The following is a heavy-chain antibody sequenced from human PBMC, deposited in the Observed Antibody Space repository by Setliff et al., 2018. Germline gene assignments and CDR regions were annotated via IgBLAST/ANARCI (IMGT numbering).Heavy chain of an antibody. D-gene: IGHD5-18*01. J-gene: IGHJ6*03. CDR3: ASDGVHTAMLIDYYYYMDV. V-gene: IGHV1-69*05. CDR1: GGTFSSYA. Sequence: GASVKVSCKASGGTFSSYAISWVRQAPGQGLEWMGGIIPIFGTANYAQNFQGRVTITTDESTSTAYMELTSLRSEDTAVYYCASDGVHTAMLIDYYYYMDVCGKGTTVTVSS. CDR2: IIPIFGTA.